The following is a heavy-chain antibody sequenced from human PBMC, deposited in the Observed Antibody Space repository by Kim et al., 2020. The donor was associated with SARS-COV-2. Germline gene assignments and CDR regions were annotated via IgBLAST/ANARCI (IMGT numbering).Heavy chain of an antibody. CDR3: ARRANPLNIVVVPAAMNYYYGMDV. CDR1: GGSISSSSYY. J-gene: IGHJ6*02. D-gene: IGHD2-2*01. Sequence: SETLSLTCTVSGGSISSSSYYWGWIRQPPGKGLEWIGSIYYSGSTYYNPSLKSRVTISVDTSKNQFSLKLSSVTAADTAVYYCARRANPLNIVVVPAAMNYYYGMDVWGQGTTVTVSS. V-gene: IGHV4-39*01. CDR2: IYYSGST.